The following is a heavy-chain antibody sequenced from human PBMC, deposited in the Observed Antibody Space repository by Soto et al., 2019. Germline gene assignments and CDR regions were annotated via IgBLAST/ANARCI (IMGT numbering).Heavy chain of an antibody. D-gene: IGHD3-22*01. CDR3: PRDPGYYDSSGKNFFDY. V-gene: IGHV4-30-4*01. CDR2: IYYSGST. CDR1: GGSITSGDYC. J-gene: IGHJ4*02. Sequence: SETLSLTCTVSGGSITSGDYCWSWIRQPPGKGLEWIGYIYYSGSTSYNPSLKSRVTISVDTSKNQFSLKLSSVTAADTAVYSCPRDPGYYDSSGKNFFDYWGQGTLVTVSS.